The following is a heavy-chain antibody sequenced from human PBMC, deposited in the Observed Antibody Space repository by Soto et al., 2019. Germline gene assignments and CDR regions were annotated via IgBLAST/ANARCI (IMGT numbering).Heavy chain of an antibody. V-gene: IGHV1-18*01. CDR2: ITADNGNT. CDR1: GYTFTQFG. J-gene: IGHJ4*02. D-gene: IGHD2-2*01. CDR3: AREWCSSTSCYGLDF. Sequence: ASVKVSCKASGYTFTQFGISWVRQAPGQGLEWMGWITADNGNTYYAQKFQGRVTMTTDTSTSTVYLDLRSLTSDDTAVYFCAREWCSSTSCYGLDFWGQGTLVTVSS.